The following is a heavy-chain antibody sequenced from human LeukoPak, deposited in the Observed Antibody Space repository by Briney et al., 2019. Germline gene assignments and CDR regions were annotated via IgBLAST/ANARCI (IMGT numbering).Heavy chain of an antibody. J-gene: IGHJ4*02. CDR2: ISGSGGST. CDR1: GFTVSSNY. Sequence: QTGGSLRLSCAASGFTVSSNYMSWVRQAPGKGLEWVSAISGSGGSTYYADSVKGRFAISRDNSKNTLYLQMNSLRAEDTAVYYCAKGPSLRPGLALLGDYWGQGTLVTVSS. D-gene: IGHD1-26*01. CDR3: AKGPSLRPGLALLGDY. V-gene: IGHV3-23*01.